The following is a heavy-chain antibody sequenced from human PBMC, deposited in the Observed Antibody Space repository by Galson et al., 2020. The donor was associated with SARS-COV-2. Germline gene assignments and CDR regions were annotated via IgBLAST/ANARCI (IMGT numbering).Heavy chain of an antibody. D-gene: IGHD3-10*01. V-gene: IGHV4-61*03. Sequence: ASETLSLTCTISGGSVSSDSYYWTWIRQPPGKGLEWIGYIHKNDFTSYNPSLKSRVTISVDTSKNHFSLDLRSVTAADTAIYYCATVPKGRVYVDPWGQGTLVTVSS. CDR1: GGSVSSDSYY. J-gene: IGHJ5*02. CDR2: IHKNDFT. CDR3: ATVPKGRVYVDP.